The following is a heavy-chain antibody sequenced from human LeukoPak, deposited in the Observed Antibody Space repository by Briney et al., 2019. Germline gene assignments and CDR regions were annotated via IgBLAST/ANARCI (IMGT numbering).Heavy chain of an antibody. CDR1: GYTFTGYY. V-gene: IGHV1-2*06. J-gene: IGHJ4*02. CDR3: ARDLGDYVWGSYRSYYFDY. Sequence: ASVKVSCKASGYTFTGYYMHWVRQAPGQGLEWMGRINPNSGGTNYAQKFQGRVTMTRDTSISTAHMELSRLRSDDTAVYYCARDLGDYVWGSYRSYYFDYWGQGTLVTVSS. CDR2: INPNSGGT. D-gene: IGHD3-16*02.